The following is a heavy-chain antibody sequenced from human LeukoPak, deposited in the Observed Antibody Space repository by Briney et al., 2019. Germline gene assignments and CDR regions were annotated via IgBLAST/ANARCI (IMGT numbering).Heavy chain of an antibody. CDR2: IIPIFGTA. CDR1: GRTFSSYA. Sequence: SVKVSCKASGRTFSSYAISWVRQAPGQGLEWMGGIIPIFGTANYAQKFQGRVTITADESTSTAYMGLSSLRSEDTAVYYCAREHPYYYDSSGPDYWGQGTLVTVSS. CDR3: AREHPYYYDSSGPDY. V-gene: IGHV1-69*13. J-gene: IGHJ4*02. D-gene: IGHD3-22*01.